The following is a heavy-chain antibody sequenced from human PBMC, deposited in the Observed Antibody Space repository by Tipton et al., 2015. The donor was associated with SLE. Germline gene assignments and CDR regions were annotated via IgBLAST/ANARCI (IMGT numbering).Heavy chain of an antibody. Sequence: SLRLSCAASGFTFSSYGMHWVRQAPGKGLEWVAFIRYDGSNKYYADSVKGRFTISRDNSKNTLYLQMNSLRAEDTAVYYCAKGNYGDYYNWFDPWGQGTLVTVSS. D-gene: IGHD4-17*01. CDR1: GFTFSSYG. J-gene: IGHJ5*02. CDR2: IRYDGSNK. CDR3: AKGNYGDYYNWFDP. V-gene: IGHV3-30*02.